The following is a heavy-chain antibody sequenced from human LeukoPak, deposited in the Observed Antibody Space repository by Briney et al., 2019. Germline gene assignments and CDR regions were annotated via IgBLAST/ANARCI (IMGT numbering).Heavy chain of an antibody. CDR2: IYYSGTT. Sequence: SETLSLTCTVSGGSISNYFWRWIRQPPGKGLEWIRYIYYSGTTNYNPSLKSRVTISVDTSKNQFSLKLSSVTAADTAVYYCARGVYIAAAQYGYWGQGTLVTVSS. J-gene: IGHJ4*02. D-gene: IGHD6-13*01. CDR1: GGSISNYF. V-gene: IGHV4-59*01. CDR3: ARGVYIAAAQYGY.